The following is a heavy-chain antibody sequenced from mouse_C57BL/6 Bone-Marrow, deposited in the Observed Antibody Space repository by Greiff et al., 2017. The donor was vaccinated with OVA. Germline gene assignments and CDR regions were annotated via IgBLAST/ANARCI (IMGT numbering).Heavy chain of an antibody. CDR2: IYPGSGRT. D-gene: IGHD1-1*01. CDR3: ARSGITTVEGDFAMDY. V-gene: IGHV1-55*01. CDR1: GYTFTSYW. Sequence: QVQLQQPGAELVKPGASVKMSCKASGYTFTSYWITWVKQRPGQGLEWIGDIYPGSGRTNYNEKFKSKATLTVDTSSSTAYMQLSSVTSEDSAVYYCARSGITTVEGDFAMDYWGQGTSVTVSA. J-gene: IGHJ4*01.